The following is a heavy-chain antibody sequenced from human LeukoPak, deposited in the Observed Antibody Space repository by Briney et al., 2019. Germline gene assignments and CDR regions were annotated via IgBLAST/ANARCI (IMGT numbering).Heavy chain of an antibody. D-gene: IGHD1-1*01. CDR3: AGTSTAGTTDFDY. Sequence: GASVKVSCKASGGTFSSYAIRWVRQAPGQGVEGVGRIIPIHGIENYAQKFQGRVTITPDKSTSTAYMEASSRRPEDTAGYHCAGTSTAGTTDFDYWGQGTLVTVS. CDR2: IIPIHGIE. V-gene: IGHV1-69*04. J-gene: IGHJ4*02. CDR1: GGTFSSYA.